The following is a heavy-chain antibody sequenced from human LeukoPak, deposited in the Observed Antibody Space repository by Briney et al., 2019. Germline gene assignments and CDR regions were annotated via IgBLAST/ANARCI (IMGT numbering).Heavy chain of an antibody. Sequence: SETLSLTCTVSGGSISNYYWNWIRQPPGKGLEWIGYIYSSGSTYFNPSLTSRVTISVDTSKNQFSLNLTSVTAADTAVYYCARADYGGNSAAFNIWGQGTMVTVSS. V-gene: IGHV4-59*01. CDR2: IYSSGST. D-gene: IGHD4-23*01. J-gene: IGHJ3*02. CDR1: GGSISNYY. CDR3: ARADYGGNSAAFNI.